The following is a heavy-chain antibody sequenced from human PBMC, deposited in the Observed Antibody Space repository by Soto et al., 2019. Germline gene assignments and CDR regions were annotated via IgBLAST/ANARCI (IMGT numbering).Heavy chain of an antibody. CDR3: ARGLGYCSGGSCYSHYYYYYGMDV. J-gene: IGHJ6*02. V-gene: IGHV3-7*03. CDR1: GFTFSSYW. CDR2: IKQDGSEK. Sequence: GGSLRLSCAASGFTFSSYWMSWVRQAPGKGLEWVANIKQDGSEKYYVDSVKGRFTISRDNAKNSLYLQMNSLRAEDTAVYYCARGLGYCSGGSCYSHYYYYYGMDVWGQGTTVTVSS. D-gene: IGHD2-15*01.